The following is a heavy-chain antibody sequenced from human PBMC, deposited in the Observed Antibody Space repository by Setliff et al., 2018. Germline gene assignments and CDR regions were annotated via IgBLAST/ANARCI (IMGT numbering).Heavy chain of an antibody. CDR1: GFTFSDAW. V-gene: IGHV3-15*01. J-gene: IGHJ6*02. CDR3: TTSPISSGWHGYADYNMDV. CDR2: IKRIIDSETT. D-gene: IGHD6-19*01. Sequence: GGSLRLSCKASGFTFSDAWMSWVRQAPGKGLEWVGRIKRIIDSETTTHAGSVKGRFTVSRDDSKSTLYLQMNNLKTEDTAVYYCTTSPISSGWHGYADYNMDVWGQGTTVTV.